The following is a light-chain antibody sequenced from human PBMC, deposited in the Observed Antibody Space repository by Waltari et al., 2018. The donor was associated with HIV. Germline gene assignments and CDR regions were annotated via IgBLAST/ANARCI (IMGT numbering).Light chain of an antibody. CDR2: NDS. J-gene: IGLJ3*02. V-gene: IGLV3-9*01. CDR1: SIGTKD. CDR3: QVWVNSVV. Sequence: SYELTQPLSVSVALGQTAKITCGGRSIGTKDVHWYRQKPGQAPELVIVNDSKRPSGIPGRFLGSKSTNTATLTITGAQVGDEADYYCQVWVNSVVFGGGTMLTVL.